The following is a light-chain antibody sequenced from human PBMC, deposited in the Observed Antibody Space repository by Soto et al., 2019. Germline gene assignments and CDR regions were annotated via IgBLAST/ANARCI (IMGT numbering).Light chain of an antibody. J-gene: IGKJ1*01. V-gene: IGKV3-15*01. CDR2: GAS. CDR1: QRISSN. Sequence: IVMTQSPATLSVSPGERATLSCRASQRISSNLAWYQQRRGQAPRLLIHGASTRAPGFPARFSGSGSGTDFTLTISSLQSEDFAVYDCKQYNTWVWTF. CDR3: KQYNTWVWT.